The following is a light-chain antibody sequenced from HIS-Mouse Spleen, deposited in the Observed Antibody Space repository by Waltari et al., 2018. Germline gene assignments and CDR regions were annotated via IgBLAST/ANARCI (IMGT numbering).Light chain of an antibody. CDR1: ASPKKY. CDR3: YSTDSSGNHRV. CDR2: EDS. V-gene: IGLV3-10*01. Sequence: SYELTQPPSVSVSPGQTARITCPGDASPKKYDYWYQQKSGQAPVLVIYEDSKRPSGIPERLSGSSSGTRATLTISGAQVEDEADYYCYSTDSSGNHRVFGGGTKLTVL. J-gene: IGLJ2*01.